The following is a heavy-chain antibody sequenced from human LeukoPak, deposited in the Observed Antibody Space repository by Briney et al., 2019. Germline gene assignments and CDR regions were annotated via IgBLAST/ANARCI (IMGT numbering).Heavy chain of an antibody. CDR3: AREVLAKNYGMDV. V-gene: IGHV1-2*02. J-gene: IGHJ6*02. Sequence: ASVKVSCKASGYTFTGYFMHWVRQAPGQGLEWTGWINPNSGGTNYAQKFQGRVTMTRDTSISTAYMELSSLRSDDTAVYYCAREVLAKNYGMDVWGQGTTVTVSS. CDR1: GYTFTGYF. CDR2: INPNSGGT. D-gene: IGHD2-8*02.